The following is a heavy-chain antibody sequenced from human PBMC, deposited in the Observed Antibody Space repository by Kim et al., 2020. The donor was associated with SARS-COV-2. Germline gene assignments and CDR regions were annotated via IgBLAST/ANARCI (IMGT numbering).Heavy chain of an antibody. D-gene: IGHD4-4*01. CDR3: AKGKEYSYADPIDF. V-gene: IGHV3-30*02. J-gene: IGHJ4*02. Sequence: YGASVKGRFTISRDRSKNTLYLQMNSLRAEDTAIYYCAKGKEYSYADPIDFWGQGTLVTVSS.